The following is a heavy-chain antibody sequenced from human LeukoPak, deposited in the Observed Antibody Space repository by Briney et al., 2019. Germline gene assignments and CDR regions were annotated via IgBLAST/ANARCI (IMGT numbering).Heavy chain of an antibody. Sequence: GGSLRLSCAASGFTFSRYGMQWVRQAPGKGLEWVAFIRYDESDKKYKDSVKGRFTVSTDNSKNTLSLQMHSLRVEDTAVYYCATHYYASGNYYNPIFYWGQGALVTVSS. V-gene: IGHV3-30*02. CDR2: IRYDESDK. CDR1: GFTFSRYG. J-gene: IGHJ4*02. D-gene: IGHD3-10*01. CDR3: ATHYYASGNYYNPIFY.